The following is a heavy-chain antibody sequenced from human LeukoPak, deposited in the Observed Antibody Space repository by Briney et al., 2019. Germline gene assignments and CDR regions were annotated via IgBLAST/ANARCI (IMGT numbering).Heavy chain of an antibody. CDR2: ISWDSTNI. CDR1: GFTFDDYA. Sequence: PGRSLRLSCAASGFTFDDYAMHWVRQAPGKGLEWVSGISWDSTNIGYADSVKGRFSISRDNTEDSLYLQMNGLRVEDTALYYCAKESSVYCTDGVCSLDFWGQGSLVTVSA. D-gene: IGHD2-8*01. CDR3: AKESSVYCTDGVCSLDF. J-gene: IGHJ4*02. V-gene: IGHV3-9*01.